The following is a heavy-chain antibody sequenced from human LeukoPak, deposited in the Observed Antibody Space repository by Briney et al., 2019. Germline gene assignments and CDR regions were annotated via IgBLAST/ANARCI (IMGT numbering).Heavy chain of an antibody. D-gene: IGHD6-19*01. J-gene: IGHJ4*02. V-gene: IGHV3-53*01. CDR1: GFTVSSNY. CDR2: IYSGGST. CDR3: ARDLRQAGWVFDY. Sequence: GGSLRLSCAASGFTVSSNYMSWVRQAPWKGLEWVSVIYSGGSTYYADSVKGRFTISRDNSKNTLYLQMNSLRAEDTAVYYCARDLRQAGWVFDYWGQGTLVTVSS.